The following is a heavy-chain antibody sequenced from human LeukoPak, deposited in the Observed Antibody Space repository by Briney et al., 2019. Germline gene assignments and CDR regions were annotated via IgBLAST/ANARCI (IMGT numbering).Heavy chain of an antibody. D-gene: IGHD1-14*01. Sequence: PSETLSLTCTVSGGSISSGGYYWSWIRQPPGKGLEWIGYIYHSGSTYYNPSLKSRVTISVDRSKNQFSLKLSSVTAADTAVYYCAREGTGRWYFDLWGRGTLVTVSS. V-gene: IGHV4-30-2*01. CDR3: AREGTGRWYFDL. CDR1: GGSISSGGYY. CDR2: IYHSGST. J-gene: IGHJ2*01.